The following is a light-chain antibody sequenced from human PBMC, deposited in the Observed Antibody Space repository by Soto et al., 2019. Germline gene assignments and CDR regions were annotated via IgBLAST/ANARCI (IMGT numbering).Light chain of an antibody. V-gene: IGLV2-14*01. CDR3: HSYESSLSASV. J-gene: IGLJ1*01. CDR1: SSDVGGYNY. CDR2: EVS. Sequence: QSVLTQPASVSGSPGQSITISCTGTSSDVGGYNYVSWYQQHPGKAPKLMIYEVSNRPSGVSNRFSGSKSGNTASLTISGLQAEDEADYYCHSYESSLSASVFGAGTKVTVL.